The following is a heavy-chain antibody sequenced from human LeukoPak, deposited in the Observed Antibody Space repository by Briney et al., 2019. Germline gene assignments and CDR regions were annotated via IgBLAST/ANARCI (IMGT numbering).Heavy chain of an antibody. D-gene: IGHD2/OR15-2a*01. V-gene: IGHV4-59*08. J-gene: IGHJ3*02. CDR2: IYYSGST. Sequence: PSETLSLTCTVSGGSISSYYWSWIRQPPGKGLEWMGYIYYSGSTNYNPSLKSRVTMSIGTSKTQFSLKLDSVTAADTAVYSCARRLRLKNPGGDAFDIWGQETVVTVSS. CDR3: ARRLRLKNPGGDAFDI. CDR1: GGSISSYY.